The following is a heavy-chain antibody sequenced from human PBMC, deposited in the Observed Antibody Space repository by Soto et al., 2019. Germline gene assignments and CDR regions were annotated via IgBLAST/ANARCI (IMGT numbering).Heavy chain of an antibody. D-gene: IGHD6-19*01. CDR1: GYTFTSYD. J-gene: IGHJ6*02. CDR3: ARGGIAVAGTVVGYYYYGMDV. CDR2: MNPNSGNT. Sequence: ASVKVSCKASGYTFTSYDINWERQATGQGLEWMGWMNPNSGNTGYAQKFQGRVTMTRNTSISTAYMELSSLRSGDTAVYYCARGGIAVAGTVVGYYYYGMDVWG. V-gene: IGHV1-8*01.